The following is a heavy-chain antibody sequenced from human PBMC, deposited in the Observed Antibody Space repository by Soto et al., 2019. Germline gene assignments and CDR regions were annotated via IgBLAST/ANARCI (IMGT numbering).Heavy chain of an antibody. D-gene: IGHD4-4*01. V-gene: IGHV4-34*01. CDR2: INHSGST. J-gene: IGHJ6*02. CDR1: GGSFSGYY. CDR3: ARGRLAARVPTVYRGGYGMDV. Sequence: PSETLSLTCAVYGGSFSGYYWSWIRQPPGKGLEWIGEINHSGSTNYNPSLKSRVTISVDTSKNQFSLKLSSVTAADTAVYYCARGRLAARVPTVYRGGYGMDVWGQGTTVTVS.